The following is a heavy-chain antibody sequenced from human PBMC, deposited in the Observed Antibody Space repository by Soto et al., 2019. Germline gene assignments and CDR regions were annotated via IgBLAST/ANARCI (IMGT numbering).Heavy chain of an antibody. CDR2: VKDGGST. V-gene: IGHV4-34*01. Sequence: QVQLQQWGAGLLKPSETLSLTCTVNGVSLTGYYWSWIRQPPGKGLECIGEVKDGGSTNYSPSLRGRVSISADTSKNHFSLRLNSVTAADTAVYFCARGQEGIVATHWDQGALVTVSS. CDR3: ARGQEGIVATH. D-gene: IGHD5-12*01. CDR1: GVSLTGYY. J-gene: IGHJ4*02.